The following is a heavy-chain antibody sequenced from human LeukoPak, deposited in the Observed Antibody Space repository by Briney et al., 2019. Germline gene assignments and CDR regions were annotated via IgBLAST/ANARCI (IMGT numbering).Heavy chain of an antibody. CDR1: GFTFSIYT. D-gene: IGHD3-22*01. CDR2: ISSNGGST. V-gene: IGHV3-64D*06. CDR3: VKGGYDSSAYVFDY. Sequence: PGGSLRLSCSASGFTFSIYTMHWVRQAPGKGLEYVSAISSNGGSTYYADSVKGRSTISRDNSQNTLYLQMSSLRAEDTAVYYCVKGGYDSSAYVFDYWGQGTLVTVSS. J-gene: IGHJ4*02.